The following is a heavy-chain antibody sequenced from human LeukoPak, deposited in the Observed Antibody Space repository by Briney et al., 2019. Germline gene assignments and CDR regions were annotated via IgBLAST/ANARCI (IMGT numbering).Heavy chain of an antibody. CDR1: GGTFSSYT. V-gene: IGHV1-8*01. Sequence: ASVKVSCKASGGTFSSYTFTWVRQAPGQGLEWMGWMNPNSGNIGYAQKFQGRVTMTRNTSISTAYMELSSLRSEDTAVYYCATYSSSWYADYWGQGTLVTVSS. D-gene: IGHD6-13*01. CDR3: ATYSSSWYADY. J-gene: IGHJ4*02. CDR2: MNPNSGNI.